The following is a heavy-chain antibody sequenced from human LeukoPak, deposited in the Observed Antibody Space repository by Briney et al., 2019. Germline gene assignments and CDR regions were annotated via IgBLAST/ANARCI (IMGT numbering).Heavy chain of an antibody. CDR2: ISYDGSNK. J-gene: IGHJ4*02. CDR3: ARGGAVAGINLPIDY. CDR1: GFTFSSYA. V-gene: IGHV3-30*04. Sequence: GSLRLSCAASGFTFSSYAMHWVRQAPGKGLEWVAVISYDGSNKYYADSVKGRFTISRDNSKNTLYLQMNSLRAEDTAVYYCARGGAVAGINLPIDYWGQGTLVTVSS. D-gene: IGHD6-19*01.